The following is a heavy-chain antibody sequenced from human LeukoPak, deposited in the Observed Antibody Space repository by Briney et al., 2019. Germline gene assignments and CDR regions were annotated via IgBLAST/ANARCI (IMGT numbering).Heavy chain of an antibody. J-gene: IGHJ4*02. D-gene: IGHD2-15*01. CDR1: GFTFSSYA. Sequence: GGSLRLSCAASGFTFSSYAMSWVRQAPGKGLEWVSSISDNGGSTYYADSVKGRFTLSRDNSKNTLYLQMNSLRTEDTAVYYCATPRGIVVVVAAPSFDSWGQGTLVTVSS. V-gene: IGHV3-23*01. CDR2: ISDNGGST. CDR3: ATPRGIVVVVAAPSFDS.